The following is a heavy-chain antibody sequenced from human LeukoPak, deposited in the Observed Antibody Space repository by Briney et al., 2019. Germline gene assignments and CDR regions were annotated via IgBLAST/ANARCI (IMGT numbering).Heavy chain of an antibody. J-gene: IGHJ4*02. CDR3: AKDSSSSWYQTFTFDY. V-gene: IGHV3-9*01. D-gene: IGHD6-13*01. CDR2: ISWNSGSI. CDR1: GFTFDDYA. Sequence: PGGSLRLSCAASGFTFDDYAMHWVRQAPGKGLEWVSGISWNSGSIGYADSVKGRFTISRDNAKNSLYLQMNSLRAEDTALYYCAKDSSSSWYQTFTFDYWGQGTLVTVSS.